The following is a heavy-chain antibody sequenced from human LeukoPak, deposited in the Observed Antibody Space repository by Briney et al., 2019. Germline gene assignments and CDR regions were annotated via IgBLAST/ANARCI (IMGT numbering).Heavy chain of an antibody. V-gene: IGHV4-38-2*02. D-gene: IGHD1-26*01. CDR2: IHHSGST. J-gene: IGHJ4*02. Sequence: SETLSLTCTVSGYSISSGYYWGWIRQPPGKGLEWIGSIHHSGSTYYNPSLKSRVTISVDTSKNQFSLKLSSVTAADTAVYYCARDRSLEGATTFDYWGQGTLVTVSS. CDR3: ARDRSLEGATTFDY. CDR1: GYSISSGYY.